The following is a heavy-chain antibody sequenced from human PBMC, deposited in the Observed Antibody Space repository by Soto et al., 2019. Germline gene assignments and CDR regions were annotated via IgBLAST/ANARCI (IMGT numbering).Heavy chain of an antibody. CDR2: IYPGDSDT. CDR1: GYSFTSYW. J-gene: IGHJ6*02. D-gene: IGHD1-7*01. Sequence: PGESLKISCKGSGYSFTSYWIGWVRQMPGKGLEWMGIIYPGDSDTRYSPSFQGQVTVSADKSISTAYLQWSSLKASDTAMYYCARHITGTTLYYYYGMDVWGQGTTVTVSS. V-gene: IGHV5-51*01. CDR3: ARHITGTTLYYYYGMDV.